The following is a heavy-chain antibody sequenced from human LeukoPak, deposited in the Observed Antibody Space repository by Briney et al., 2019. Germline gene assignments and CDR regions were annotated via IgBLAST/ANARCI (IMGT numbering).Heavy chain of an antibody. CDR2: IDASGGST. D-gene: IGHD6-19*01. CDR3: AKGSGSGWYGWFAP. J-gene: IGHJ5*02. CDR1: GFTFNTHG. Sequence: GESLRLSCAASGFTFNTHGMHWVRQAPGKGLEWVSSIDASGGSTYYADSVKGRFTISRDNSKNTFYLQMNSLRADDTAVYYCAKGSGSGWYGWFAPWGQGTLVTVSS. V-gene: IGHV3-23*01.